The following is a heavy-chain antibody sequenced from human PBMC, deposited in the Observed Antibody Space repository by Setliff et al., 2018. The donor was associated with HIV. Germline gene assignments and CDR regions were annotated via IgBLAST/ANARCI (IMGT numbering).Heavy chain of an antibody. D-gene: IGHD6-19*01. J-gene: IGHJ4*02. V-gene: IGHV1-18*01. CDR3: AREISSGDGY. Sequence: ASVKVSCKASGYSFTTSGVSWVRQAPGQGLEWMGRINIRSGNTNYAQKFQGRVTMTTDTSTSTAYMGLRSLRSDDTAVYYCAREISSGDGYWGQGTLVTAPQ. CDR1: GYSFTTSG. CDR2: INIRSGNT.